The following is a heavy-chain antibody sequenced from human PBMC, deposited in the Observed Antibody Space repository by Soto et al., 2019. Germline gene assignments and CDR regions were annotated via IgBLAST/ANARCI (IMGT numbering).Heavy chain of an antibody. Sequence: GGSLRLSCAASGFTFSSYGMHWVRQAPGKGLEWVAVIWYDGSNKYYADSVKGRFTISRDNSKNTLYLQMNSLRAEDTPVYYCARPFTSSHMVRGVTADAFDIWGQGTMVTVSS. J-gene: IGHJ3*02. V-gene: IGHV3-33*01. CDR2: IWYDGSNK. D-gene: IGHD3-10*01. CDR1: GFTFSSYG. CDR3: ARPFTSSHMVRGVTADAFDI.